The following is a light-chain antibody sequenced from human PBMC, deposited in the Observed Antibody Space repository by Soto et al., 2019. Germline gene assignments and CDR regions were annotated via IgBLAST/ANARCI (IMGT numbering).Light chain of an antibody. Sequence: QSVLTQPASVSESPGQSISISCGGGSNDIGTYNLVSWYQQHPGKAPKLIIYEGNKRPSGVSNRFSGSRSGNTASLTISGLQAEDEADYYCCSYTDGSSLLFGGGTKLTVL. CDR2: EGN. J-gene: IGLJ3*02. CDR3: CSYTDGSSLL. CDR1: SNDIGTYNL. V-gene: IGLV2-23*01.